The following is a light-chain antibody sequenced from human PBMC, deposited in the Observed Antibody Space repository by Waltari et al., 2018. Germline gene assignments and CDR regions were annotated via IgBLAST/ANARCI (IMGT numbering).Light chain of an antibody. CDR3: QAWDTITVV. Sequence: SFDLTQPPSVSVSPGQTFRIACSSGDDLGATTVCCYQQRPGQSPILVIMLHPVRPLGIPGRFPDSKSGNTATLTSSETQPVDGAEYYCQAWDTITVVFGGGTKVTVL. CDR2: LHP. J-gene: IGLJ2*01. CDR1: DLGATT. V-gene: IGLV3-1*01.